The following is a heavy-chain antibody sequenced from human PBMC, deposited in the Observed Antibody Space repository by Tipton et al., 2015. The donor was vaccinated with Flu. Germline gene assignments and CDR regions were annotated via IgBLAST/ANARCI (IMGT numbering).Heavy chain of an antibody. Sequence: LRLSCTVSGGSISSYYWSWIRQPAGKGLEWIGRIYTSGSTNYNPSLKSRVTISVDTSKNQFSLKLSSVTAADTAVYYCARRVVAGTEYYYYYYYMDVWGKGTTVTVSS. CDR1: GGSISSYY. V-gene: IGHV4-4*07. CDR2: IYTSGST. J-gene: IGHJ6*03. CDR3: ARRVVAGTEYYYYYYYMDV. D-gene: IGHD6-19*01.